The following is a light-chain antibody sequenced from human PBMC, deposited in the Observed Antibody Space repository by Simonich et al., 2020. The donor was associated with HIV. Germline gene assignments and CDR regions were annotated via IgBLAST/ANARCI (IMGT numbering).Light chain of an antibody. CDR2: DVS. V-gene: IGLV2-14*03. J-gene: IGLJ2*01. CDR1: SSDVGGYNY. Sequence: QSALTQPASVSGSPGQSITISCTGTSSDVGGYNYVSWYQQHPVKAPKLMIYDVSNRPSGGSNRFSGSKSGNTASLTISGLQAEDEADYYCSSYTSSSTVVFGGGTKLTVL. CDR3: SSYTSSSTVV.